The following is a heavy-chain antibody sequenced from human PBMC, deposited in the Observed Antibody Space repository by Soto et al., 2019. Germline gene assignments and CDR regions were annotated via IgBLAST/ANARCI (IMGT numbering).Heavy chain of an antibody. CDR1: GGSIGAAAYY. V-gene: IGHV4-31*03. D-gene: IGHD3-3*01. CDR3: ARETGYYGGYNWFDP. CDR2: IYYNGDT. Sequence: SETLSLTCTVSGGSIGAAAYYWSWIRQLPGKGLEWIGYIYYNGDTYYNPSLERRVTISLDTSKNQFSLELTSVTAADTAVYYCARETGYYGGYNWFDPWGQGTLVTVSS. J-gene: IGHJ5*02.